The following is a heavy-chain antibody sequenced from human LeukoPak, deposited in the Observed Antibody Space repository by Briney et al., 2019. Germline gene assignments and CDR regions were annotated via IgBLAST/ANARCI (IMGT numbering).Heavy chain of an antibody. Sequence: SQTLSLTCAISGDIVSSNSAAWNWIRQSPSRGLEWLGRTYYRSKLYNDYAVSVKSRITINPDTSKNQFSLQLSSVTAADTAVYYCASLANVLLWFGELPSIDYWGQGTLVTVSS. J-gene: IGHJ4*02. D-gene: IGHD3-10*01. CDR3: ASLANVLLWFGELPSIDY. CDR1: GDIVSSNSAA. CDR2: TYYRSKLYN. V-gene: IGHV6-1*01.